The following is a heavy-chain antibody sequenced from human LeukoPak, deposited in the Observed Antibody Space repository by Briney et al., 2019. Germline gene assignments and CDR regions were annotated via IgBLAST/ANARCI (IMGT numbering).Heavy chain of an antibody. CDR1: GFTFSSYA. V-gene: IGHV3-23*01. CDR2: VTDTGGNT. J-gene: IGHJ4*02. CDR3: AKGTVRSCSGPSCYPLDS. D-gene: IGHD2-15*01. Sequence: PGGSLRLSCAASGFTFSSYAMTWVRQAPVKGREWLSVVTDTGGNTYHADSVKGRFTISRDNSKNTVYLEMNSLRVEDTAVYYCAKGTVRSCSGPSCYPLDSWGQGTLVTVSS.